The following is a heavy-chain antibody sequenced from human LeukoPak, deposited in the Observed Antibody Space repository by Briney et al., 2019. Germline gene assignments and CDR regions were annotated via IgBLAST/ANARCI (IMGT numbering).Heavy chain of an antibody. CDR1: GGSISSADYY. Sequence: SQTLSLTCTVSGGSISSADYYWSWIRQPPGKGLVWIGYIYDSGSTSYNPSLKSRVTISVDTSKKQFSLKLSSVTAADTAVYYCARSGVTALSWVDPWGQGTLVTVSS. V-gene: IGHV4-30-4*01. J-gene: IGHJ5*02. CDR3: ARSGVTALSWVDP. D-gene: IGHD2-21*02. CDR2: IYDSGST.